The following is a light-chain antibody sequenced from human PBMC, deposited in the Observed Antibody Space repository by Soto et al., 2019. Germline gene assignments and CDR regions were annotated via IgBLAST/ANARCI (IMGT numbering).Light chain of an antibody. Sequence: QSALTQPASVSRSPGQSITISCTGTSSDVGAYDYVSWYQQHPGEVPKLMIFDVSDRPSGVSNRFSGSKSGNTASLTISGLQAEDETDYYCSSFTTSTSYVFGTGTKLTLL. CDR3: SSFTTSTSYV. CDR2: DVS. J-gene: IGLJ1*01. V-gene: IGLV2-14*03. CDR1: SSDVGAYDY.